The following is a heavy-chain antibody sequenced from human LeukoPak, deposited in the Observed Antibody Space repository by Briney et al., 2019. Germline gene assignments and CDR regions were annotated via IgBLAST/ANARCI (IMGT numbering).Heavy chain of an antibody. J-gene: IGHJ4*02. D-gene: IGHD3-22*01. Sequence: PGGSLRLSCAASGFTFSDYYMSWIRQAPGKGLEWVGFIRSKAYGGTTEYAASVKGRFTISRDDSKSIAYLQMNSLKTEDTAVYYCTRERHYDSSGYLDYWGQGTLVTVSS. V-gene: IGHV3-49*03. CDR2: IRSKAYGGTT. CDR1: GFTFSDYY. CDR3: TRERHYDSSGYLDY.